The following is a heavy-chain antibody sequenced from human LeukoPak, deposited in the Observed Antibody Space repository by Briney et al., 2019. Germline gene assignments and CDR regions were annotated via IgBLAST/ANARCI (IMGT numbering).Heavy chain of an antibody. V-gene: IGHV3-15*01. Sequence: GGSLRLSCAASGFTFSNAWMSWVRQAPGKGLEWVGRIKSKTDGGTTDYAAPVKGRFTISRDDSKNTLYLQMNSLKTEDTAVYYCTTDLVHIVVVVGAFDIWGQGTMGTVSS. CDR2: IKSKTDGGTT. CDR1: GFTFSNAW. J-gene: IGHJ3*02. CDR3: TTDLVHIVVVVGAFDI. D-gene: IGHD2-15*01.